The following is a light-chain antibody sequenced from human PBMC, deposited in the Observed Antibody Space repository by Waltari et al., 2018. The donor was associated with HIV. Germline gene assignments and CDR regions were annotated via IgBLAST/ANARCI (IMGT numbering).Light chain of an antibody. V-gene: IGKV1-NL1*01. CDR3: QQYTGTPMYT. Sequence: IGLTQSPSALSASVRDRVTITCRESPGTTAAVAWYQQKPGKAPIPLVYSGSTSGRGASPRFSGFVSGTDANLTISSLQTEDFATYYCQQYTGTPMYTLGQGTKLAIK. J-gene: IGKJ2*01. CDR2: SGS. CDR1: PGTTAA.